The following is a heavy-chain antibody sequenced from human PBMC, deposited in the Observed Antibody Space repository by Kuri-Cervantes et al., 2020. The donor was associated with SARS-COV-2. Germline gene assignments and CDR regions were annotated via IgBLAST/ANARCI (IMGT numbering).Heavy chain of an antibody. CDR2: MNPNSGNT. D-gene: IGHD3-22*01. J-gene: IGHJ3*02. CDR3: ARVFMDDKFFDI. CDR1: GYTFTSYD. Sequence: ASVNVSCKASGYTFTSYDINWVRQATGQGLEWMGWMNPNSGNTGYAQKFQGRVTMTRNTSISTAYMELSSLRSEDTAVYYCARVFMDDKFFDIWGQGTMVTVSS. V-gene: IGHV1-8*01.